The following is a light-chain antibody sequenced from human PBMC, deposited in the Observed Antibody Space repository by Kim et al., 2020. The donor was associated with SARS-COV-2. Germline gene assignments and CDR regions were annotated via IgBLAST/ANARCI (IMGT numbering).Light chain of an antibody. CDR3: QQYNDWPPLT. J-gene: IGKJ4*01. Sequence: VSPGERATLSCRASRSVSTHLAWYQQKPGQAPRLLISGASTRASDIPGRFSGSGSGTEFTLTISSLQAEDVAVYYCQQYNDWPPLTFGGGTKLEI. CDR2: GAS. CDR1: RSVSTH. V-gene: IGKV3-15*01.